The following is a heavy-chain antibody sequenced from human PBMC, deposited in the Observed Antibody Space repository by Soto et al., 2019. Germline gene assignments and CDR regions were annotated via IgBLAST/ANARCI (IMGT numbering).Heavy chain of an antibody. D-gene: IGHD6-6*01. CDR1: GYTFTSYG. Sequence: QVQLVQSGAEVKKPGASVKVSCKASGYTFTSYGISWVRQAPGQGLEWMGWISAYNGNTNYAQKLQGRVTMTTDTSTSTAYMELRSLRSDDTAVYYCARDAGSESIAARPGRFDYYYYYMDVWGKGTTVTVSS. CDR2: ISAYNGNT. V-gene: IGHV1-18*01. J-gene: IGHJ6*03. CDR3: ARDAGSESIAARPGRFDYYYYYMDV.